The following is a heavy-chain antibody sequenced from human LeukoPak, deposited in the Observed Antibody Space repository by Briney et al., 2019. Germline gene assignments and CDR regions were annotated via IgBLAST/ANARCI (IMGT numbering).Heavy chain of an antibody. Sequence: PGGSLRLSCAGSEFSFSSYWMHWVRQPPEKGLEWVFSIKSDGSATAYADSVKGRFSMSTDSAKYTASLHMNSLGVEDTAMYYCAMDINGDLFHVWGQGTPVTVSS. CDR2: IKSDGSAT. CDR3: AMDINGDLFHV. CDR1: EFSFSSYW. V-gene: IGHV3-74*01. J-gene: IGHJ4*02. D-gene: IGHD2-2*03.